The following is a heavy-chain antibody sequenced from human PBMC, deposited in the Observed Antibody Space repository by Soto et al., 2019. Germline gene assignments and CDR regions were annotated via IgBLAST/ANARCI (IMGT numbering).Heavy chain of an antibody. CDR1: GYTLTELS. CDR2: FDPEDGET. CDR3: ATVSRVTITWGGRSFHY. D-gene: IGHD3-16*01. V-gene: IGHV1-24*01. J-gene: IGHJ4*02. Sequence: QVQLVQSGAEVKKPGASVKVSCKVSGYTLTELSMYWVRQAPGKGLEWMGGFDPEDGETIYAQKFQGRVTTTEDTSTDTAYMELSSLRSEDTAVYYCATVSRVTITWGGRSFHYWGQGTLVTVSS.